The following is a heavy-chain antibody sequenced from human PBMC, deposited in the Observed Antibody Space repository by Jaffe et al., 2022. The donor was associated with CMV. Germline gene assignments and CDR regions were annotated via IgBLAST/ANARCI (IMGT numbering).Heavy chain of an antibody. J-gene: IGHJ6*03. CDR3: ARAAQPEYQLLPYYYYYMDV. V-gene: IGHV4-59*01. Sequence: QVQLQESGPGLVKPSETLSLTCTVSGGSISSYYWSWIRQPPGKGLEWIGYIYYSGSTNYNPSLKSRVTISVDTSKNQFSLKLSSVTAADTAVYYCARAAQPEYQLLPYYYYYMDVWGKGTTVTVSS. D-gene: IGHD2-2*01. CDR1: GGSISSYY. CDR2: IYYSGST.